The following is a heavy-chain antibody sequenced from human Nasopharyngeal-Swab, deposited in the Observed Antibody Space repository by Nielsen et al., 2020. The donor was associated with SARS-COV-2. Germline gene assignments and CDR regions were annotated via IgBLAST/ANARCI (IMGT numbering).Heavy chain of an antibody. V-gene: IGHV3-21*05. CDR1: GFTFSSYE. D-gene: IGHD1-26*01. CDR3: ARAKASGSLKYYGMDV. CDR2: ISSSSSYI. Sequence: GESLKISCAASGFTFSSYEMNWVRQAPGKGLEWVSYISSSSSYIYYADSVKGRFTISRDNAKNSLYLQMNSLRAEDTAVYYCARAKASGSLKYYGMDVWGQGTTVTVSS. J-gene: IGHJ6*02.